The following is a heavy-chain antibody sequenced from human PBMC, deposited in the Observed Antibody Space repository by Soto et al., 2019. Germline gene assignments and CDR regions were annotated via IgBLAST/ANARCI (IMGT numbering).Heavy chain of an antibody. CDR2: ISKNGDNQ. D-gene: IGHD1-1*01. Sequence: GGSLGLCCATCGFSFNIFGMPWVRQAPGKALEWVGLISKNGDNQYYGDSAKGRFIISRDNPKNSLYLQLHSLRPDDTAVYYCAKDAYNAAFDVWGQGTMVTVSS. J-gene: IGHJ3*01. CDR1: GFSFNIFG. CDR3: AKDAYNAAFDV. V-gene: IGHV3-30*18.